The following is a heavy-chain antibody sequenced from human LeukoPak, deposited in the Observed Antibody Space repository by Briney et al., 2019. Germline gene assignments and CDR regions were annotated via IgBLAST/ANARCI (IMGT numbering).Heavy chain of an antibody. CDR2: IKQDGSEK. J-gene: IGHJ4*02. Sequence: GGSLRLSCAASGFTFSSYWMSWVRQAPGKGLEWVANIKQDGSEKYYVDSVKGRFTISRDNAKNSLYLQMNSLRAEDTAVYYCASTSPSQTVTYLFDDYWGQGTLVTVSS. CDR3: ASTSPSQTVTYLFDDY. V-gene: IGHV3-7*01. CDR1: GFTFSSYW. D-gene: IGHD4-17*01.